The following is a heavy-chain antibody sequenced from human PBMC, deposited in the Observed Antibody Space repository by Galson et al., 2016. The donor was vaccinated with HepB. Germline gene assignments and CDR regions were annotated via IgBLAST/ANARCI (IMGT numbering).Heavy chain of an antibody. CDR2: ISGSTTYR. D-gene: IGHD3-3*01. Sequence: SLRLSCAVSGFTFSSYSVNWVRQAPGKGLEWVSSISGSTTYRYYAVSVKGRFTISRDNAKNSLFRQMNSLGAEDTAVYYCARERGYDFWSGYYSPHKYGMDVWGQGTTVTVSS. V-gene: IGHV3-21*01. CDR3: ARERGYDFWSGYYSPHKYGMDV. J-gene: IGHJ6*02. CDR1: GFTFSSYS.